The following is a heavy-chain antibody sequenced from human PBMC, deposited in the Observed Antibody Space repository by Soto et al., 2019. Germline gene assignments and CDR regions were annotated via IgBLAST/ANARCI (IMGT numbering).Heavy chain of an antibody. V-gene: IGHV1-24*01. CDR2: FDPEDGET. CDR3: ATGRLWRYYYDSSGYYPY. Sequence: GRSVKVSFKVSGYTLTELSMHWVRQAPGKGLEWMGGFDPEDGETIYAQKFQGRVTMTEDTSTDTAYMELSSLRSEDTAVYYCATGRLWRYYYDSSGYYPYWGQGTLVTVSS. CDR1: GYTLTELS. J-gene: IGHJ4*02. D-gene: IGHD3-22*01.